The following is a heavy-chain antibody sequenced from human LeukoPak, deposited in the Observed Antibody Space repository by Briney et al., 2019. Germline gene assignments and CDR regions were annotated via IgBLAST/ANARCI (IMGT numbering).Heavy chain of an antibody. V-gene: IGHV1-69*05. D-gene: IGHD6-19*01. CDR2: IIPIFGTA. J-gene: IGHJ4*02. CDR1: GGTFSSYA. CDR3: ASRFAGHSSGWYHY. Sequence: SVKVSCKASGGTFSSYAISWVRQAPGQGLEWMGGIIPIFGTANYAQKFQGRVTITTDESTSTAYMELSSLRSEDTAVYYCASRFAGHSSGWYHYWGQGTLVTVSS.